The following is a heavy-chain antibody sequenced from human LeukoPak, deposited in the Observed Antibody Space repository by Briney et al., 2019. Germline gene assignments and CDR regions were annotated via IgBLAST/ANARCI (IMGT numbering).Heavy chain of an antibody. D-gene: IGHD3-3*01. V-gene: IGHV4-34*01. Sequence: PSETLSLTSAVYGGSFSGYYWSWIRQPPGKGLQCSAEINHSGSTNYNPSRKSRVTISVDTSKNKFSLKLSSVPDADTPVYYCARTPYLITIFGVVIDGAFDYWGQGTLVTVSS. CDR3: ARTPYLITIFGVVIDGAFDY. CDR1: GGSFSGYY. J-gene: IGHJ4*02. CDR2: INHSGST.